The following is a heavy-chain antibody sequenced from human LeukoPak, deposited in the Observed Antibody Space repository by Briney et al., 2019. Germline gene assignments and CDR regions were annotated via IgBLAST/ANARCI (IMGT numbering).Heavy chain of an antibody. Sequence: SVKVSCKASGGTFSSYAISWVRQAPGQGLEWLGGIIPIFGTANYAQKFQGRVTITADESTSTAYMELSNMRSEDTVVYYCARGDNFWRGYWGLYPWGQGTLLTVSS. CDR3: ARGDNFWRGYWGLYP. V-gene: IGHV1-69*13. CDR2: IIPIFGTA. J-gene: IGHJ5*02. D-gene: IGHD3-3*01. CDR1: GGTFSSYA.